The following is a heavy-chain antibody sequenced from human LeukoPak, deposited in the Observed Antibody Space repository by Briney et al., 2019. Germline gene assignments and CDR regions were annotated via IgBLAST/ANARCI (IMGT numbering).Heavy chain of an antibody. CDR1: GYTFTHYG. V-gene: IGHV1-18*01. CDR3: ARGIRSPLFDY. J-gene: IGHJ4*02. CDR2: INTYNGDT. D-gene: IGHD3-16*01. Sequence: ASVKVSCKASGYTFTHYGITWVRQAPGQGLAGMGWINTYNGDTKCAQKLQGRVTMTTDTSTSTAFMELRSLRSDDSAVYYCARGIRSPLFDYWGRGTLVTVSP.